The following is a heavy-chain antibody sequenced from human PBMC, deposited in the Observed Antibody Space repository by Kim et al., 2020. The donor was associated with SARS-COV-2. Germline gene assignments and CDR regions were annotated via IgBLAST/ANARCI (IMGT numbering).Heavy chain of an antibody. Sequence: GGSLRLSCAASEFTFSTYEMSWVRQAPGKGLEWVSYISSSGGSIYYADSVKGRFTIYRDNAKNSLFLQMNSLRAEDTAVYYCTRDRIATSGKDAFDIWGQGTMVTVSS. D-gene: IGHD6-13*01. V-gene: IGHV3-48*03. CDR3: TRDRIATSGKDAFDI. CDR2: ISSSGGSI. CDR1: EFTFSTYE. J-gene: IGHJ3*02.